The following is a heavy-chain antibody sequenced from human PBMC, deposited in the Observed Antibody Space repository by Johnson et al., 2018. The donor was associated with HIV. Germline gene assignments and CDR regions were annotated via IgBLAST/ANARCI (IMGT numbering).Heavy chain of an antibody. D-gene: IGHD5-12*01. CDR2: ISYDGSNK. J-gene: IGHJ3*02. CDR1: GFTFSSYA. Sequence: QVQLVESGGGVVQPGRSLRLSCAASGFTFSSYAMHWVRQAPGKGLEWVAVISYDGSNKYYADSVKGRFTITRDNSKNTLYLQMNSLRAEDTAVYYCARGRARAFDIWGQWTMVTVSS. V-gene: IGHV3-30-3*01. CDR3: ARGRARAFDI.